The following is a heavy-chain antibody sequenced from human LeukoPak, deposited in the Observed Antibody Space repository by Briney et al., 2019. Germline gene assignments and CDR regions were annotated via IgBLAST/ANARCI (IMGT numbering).Heavy chain of an antibody. CDR3: VGDQVDDTGYLR. CDR1: GFTVSSNY. D-gene: IGHD3-9*01. J-gene: IGHJ4*02. Sequence: GGSLRLSCAASGFTVSSNYMSWVRQAPGKGLEWVSVIYSGGSTYYADSVKGRFTISRDNSKNTLYLQMNSLRAEDTAIYYCVGDQVDDTGYLRWGQGTRVTVSS. V-gene: IGHV3-53*05. CDR2: IYSGGST.